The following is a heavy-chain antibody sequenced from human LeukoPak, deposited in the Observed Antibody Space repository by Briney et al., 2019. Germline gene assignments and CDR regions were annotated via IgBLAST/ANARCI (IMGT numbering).Heavy chain of an antibody. J-gene: IGHJ4*02. CDR1: RFTFSSYA. Sequence: GGSLRLSCAASRFTFSSYAMSWVRQAPGKGLEWVSVISGGGGSTYYADSVKGRFTISRGNSKNTLYLQMNSLRAEDTAVYYCAKDLAYDSSGYYPPSFDYWGQGTLVTVSS. V-gene: IGHV3-23*01. CDR2: ISGGGGST. D-gene: IGHD3-22*01. CDR3: AKDLAYDSSGYYPPSFDY.